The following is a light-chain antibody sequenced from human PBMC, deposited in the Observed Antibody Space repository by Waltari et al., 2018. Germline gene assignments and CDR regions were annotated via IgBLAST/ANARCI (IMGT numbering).Light chain of an antibody. CDR2: YVS. CDR3: QQRSNWPSIT. V-gene: IGKV3-11*01. Sequence: EIVLTPPPATLSLSPGERATLSCRASQSFSSSLGWYHQKPAQAPRRLIYYVSNRSTDIPARLSGSRSGTDFTLTISSLEHDDFAVYYCQQRSNWPSITFGQGTRLEIK. CDR1: QSFSSS. J-gene: IGKJ5*01.